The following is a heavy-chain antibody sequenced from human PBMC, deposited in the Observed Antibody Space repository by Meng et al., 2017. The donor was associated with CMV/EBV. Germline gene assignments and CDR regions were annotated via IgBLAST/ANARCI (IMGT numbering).Heavy chain of an antibody. V-gene: IGHV1-8*01. CDR1: GYTFTSYD. CDR3: ARDGSGFLTPFDY. D-gene: IGHD6-19*01. CDR2: MNPNSGNT. J-gene: IGHJ4*02. Sequence: ASVKVSCKASGYTFTSYDINWVRQATGQGLEWMGWMNPNSGNTGYAQKFQGRVTMTRDTSISTAYMELSRLRSDDTAVYYCARDGSGFLTPFDYWVQGTLVTVSS.